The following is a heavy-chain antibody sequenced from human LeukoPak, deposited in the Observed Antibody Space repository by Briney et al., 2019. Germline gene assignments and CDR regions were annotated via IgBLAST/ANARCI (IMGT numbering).Heavy chain of an antibody. CDR2: IYYSGST. CDR1: GGSISSYY. J-gene: IGHJ4*02. CDR3: ARLTIDYYDSSGPTDY. D-gene: IGHD3-22*01. Sequence: SETLSLTCTVSGGSISSYYWSWIRQPPGKGLEWIGYIYYSGSTNYNPSLKSRVTISVDTSKNQFFLKLSSVTAADTAVYYCARLTIDYYDSSGPTDYWGQGTLVTVSS. V-gene: IGHV4-59*08.